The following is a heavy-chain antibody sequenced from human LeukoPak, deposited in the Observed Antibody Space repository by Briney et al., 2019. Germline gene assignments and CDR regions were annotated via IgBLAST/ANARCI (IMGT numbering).Heavy chain of an antibody. V-gene: IGHV3-48*03. J-gene: IGHJ3*02. D-gene: IGHD2-2*01. CDR3: ARYCSSTSCFAGGAFDI. Sequence: GGSLRLSCAASGFDFSTQWMSWVRQAPGKGREWGSYISSSGSTIYYADSVKGRFTISRDNAKNSLYLQMNSLRDEDTAVYYCARYCSSTSCFAGGAFDIWGQGTMVTVSS. CDR2: ISSSGSTI. CDR1: GFDFSTQW.